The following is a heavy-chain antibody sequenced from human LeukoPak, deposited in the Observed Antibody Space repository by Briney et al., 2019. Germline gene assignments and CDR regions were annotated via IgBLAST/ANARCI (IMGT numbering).Heavy chain of an antibody. CDR1: GFTFSSYG. CDR2: IWYDGSNK. Sequence: QPGRSLRLSCAASGFTFSSYGMHWVRQAPGKGLEWVAVIWYDGSNKYYADSVKGRFAISRDNSKNTLYLQMNSLRAEDTAVYYCAKASQEWLLTTTTDYWGQGTLVTVSS. CDR3: AKASQEWLLTTTTDY. D-gene: IGHD3-3*01. V-gene: IGHV3-33*06. J-gene: IGHJ4*02.